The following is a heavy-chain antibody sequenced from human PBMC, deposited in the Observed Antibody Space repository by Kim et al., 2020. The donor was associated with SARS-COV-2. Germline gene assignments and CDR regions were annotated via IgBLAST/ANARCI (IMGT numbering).Heavy chain of an antibody. CDR1: SVSIYTYY. CDR2: INTSGNT. CDR3: ARVLPGFDWYFDL. D-gene: IGHD3-16*01. J-gene: IGHJ2*01. V-gene: IGHV4-4*07. Sequence: SETLSLTCTVSSVSIYTYYWSWIRQPAGKRLEYIGRINTSGNTNYNPSFQSRVTMSMDTSGTQFSLGLTSVTAADTAVYYCARVLPGFDWYFDLWGRGTLVTVSS.